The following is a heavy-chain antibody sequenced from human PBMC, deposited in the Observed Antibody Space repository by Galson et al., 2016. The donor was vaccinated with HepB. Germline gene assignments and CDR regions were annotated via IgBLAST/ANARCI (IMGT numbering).Heavy chain of an antibody. CDR1: GILFGSYW. Sequence: SLRLSCAASGILFGSYWMTWVRQAPGKGLEWVASIKQDGSEKYCVDSVKGRFTISRDNPKKSLSLEMNSLRAEDTAMYYCASSIVVIPAAIRFHAFDIWGQGTMVTVSS. V-gene: IGHV3-7*01. J-gene: IGHJ3*02. CDR2: IKQDGSEK. CDR3: ASSIVVIPAAIRFHAFDI. D-gene: IGHD2-2*02.